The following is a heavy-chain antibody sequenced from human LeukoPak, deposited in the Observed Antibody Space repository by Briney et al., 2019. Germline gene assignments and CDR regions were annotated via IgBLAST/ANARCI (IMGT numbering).Heavy chain of an antibody. D-gene: IGHD3-10*01. CDR1: GYSISSGYY. CDR3: ARKSMVRGVMIDY. Sequence: SETLSLTCAVSGYSISSGYYWGWIRQPPGKGLEWIGSIYHSGSTYYNPSLKSRVTISVDTSKNQFSLKLSSVTAADTAVYYCARKSMVRGVMIDYWGQGTRVTVSS. CDR2: IYHSGST. V-gene: IGHV4-38-2*01. J-gene: IGHJ4*02.